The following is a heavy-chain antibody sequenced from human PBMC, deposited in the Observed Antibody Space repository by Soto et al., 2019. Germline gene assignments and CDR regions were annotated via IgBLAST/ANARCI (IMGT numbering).Heavy chain of an antibody. CDR3: AKEGGWRRNYFFDY. CDR1: GFTFSSYG. V-gene: IGHV3-30*18. Sequence: PGGSLRLSCAASGFTFSSYGMHWVRQAPGKGLEWVAVISYDGSNKYYADYVKGRFTISRDNSTNTLYLQMKSLRAEDTAVYYCAKEGGWRRNYFFDYWGQGTLVTVSS. CDR2: ISYDGSNK. J-gene: IGHJ4*02. D-gene: IGHD4-4*01.